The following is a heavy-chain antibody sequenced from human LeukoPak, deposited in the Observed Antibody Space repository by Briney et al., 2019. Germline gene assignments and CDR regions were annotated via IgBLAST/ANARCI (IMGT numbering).Heavy chain of an antibody. CDR2: IYTSGST. D-gene: IGHD3-22*01. V-gene: IGHV4-4*09. CDR3: ARQGNYYDSSGYYFLT. Sequence: SETLSLTCTVSAGSISSYYWSWIRHPPGKGLEWIGYIYTSGSTNSNPSPKSRVTISVDTSKNQFSLKLSSVTAADTAVYYCARQGNYYDSSGYYFLTWGQGTLVTVSS. CDR1: AGSISSYY. J-gene: IGHJ4*02.